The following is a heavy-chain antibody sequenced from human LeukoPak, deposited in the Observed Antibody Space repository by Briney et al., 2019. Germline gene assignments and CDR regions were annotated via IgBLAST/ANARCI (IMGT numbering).Heavy chain of an antibody. CDR1: GFTFSSYA. V-gene: IGHV3-30-3*01. CDR2: ISYDGSNK. Sequence: GGFLRLSCAASGFTFSSYAMHWVRQAPGKGLEWVAVISYDGSNKYYADSVKGRFTISRDNSKNTLYLQMNSLRAEDTAVYYCAKGRNLLDTGAFDYWGQGTLVTVSS. J-gene: IGHJ4*02. D-gene: IGHD1-1*01. CDR3: AKGRNLLDTGAFDY.